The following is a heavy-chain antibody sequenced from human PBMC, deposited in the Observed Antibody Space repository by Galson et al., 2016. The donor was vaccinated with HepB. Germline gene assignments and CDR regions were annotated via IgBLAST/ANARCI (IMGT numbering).Heavy chain of an antibody. CDR1: GFTFSDFD. CDR2: ISSHGGNT. J-gene: IGHJ4*02. V-gene: IGHV3-30*04. Sequence: SLRLSCAASGFTFSDFDMHWVRQAPGEGLEWVAIISSHGGNTDYADSVKGRFTISRDNSKNTLYLEMDSLRIDDTAVYYCARAAFGYNNGWPPGYDYWGQGALVSVSS. D-gene: IGHD6-19*01. CDR3: ARAAFGYNNGWPPGYDY.